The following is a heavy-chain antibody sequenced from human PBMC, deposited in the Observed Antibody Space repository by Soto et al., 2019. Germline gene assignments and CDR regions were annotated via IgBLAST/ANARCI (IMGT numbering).Heavy chain of an antibody. CDR2: ISAYNGNT. CDR1: GYTFTSYG. J-gene: IGHJ5*02. V-gene: IGHV1-18*01. CDR3: ARVGTSITIFGVVISPPFDP. D-gene: IGHD3-3*01. Sequence: QVQLVQSGAEVKKPGASVKVSCKASGYTFTSYGISWVRQAPGQGLEWMGWISAYNGNTNYAQKLQGRVTMTTDTSTSTAYMELRSLRSDDTAVYYCARVGTSITIFGVVISPPFDPWGQGTLVTVSS.